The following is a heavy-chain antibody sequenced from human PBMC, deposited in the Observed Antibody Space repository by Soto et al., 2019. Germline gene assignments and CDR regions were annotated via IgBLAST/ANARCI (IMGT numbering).Heavy chain of an antibody. J-gene: IGHJ6*02. CDR3: AKLYSNYYYYYYGMDV. Sequence: PWGSLRLSCSASVFTFSSYGMHWFRQAPGKGLEWVAVISYDGSNKYYADSVKGRFTISRDNSKNTLYLQMNSLRAEDTAVYYCAKLYSNYYYYYYGMDVWGQGTTVTVSS. V-gene: IGHV3-30*18. CDR1: VFTFSSYG. D-gene: IGHD4-4*01. CDR2: ISYDGSNK.